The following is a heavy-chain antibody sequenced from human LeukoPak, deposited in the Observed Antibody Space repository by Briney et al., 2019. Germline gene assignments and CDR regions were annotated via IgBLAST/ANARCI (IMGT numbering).Heavy chain of an antibody. Sequence: ASVKVSCKASGITFTGYYMHWVRQAPGQGLEWMGWINPNSGGTNYAQKFQGRFTMTRDTSISTANMELTRLTSDDTAVYYCATSTEVRGSSLYYYYMDVWGKGTTVTVSS. D-gene: IGHD6-6*01. CDR3: ATSTEVRGSSLYYYYMDV. CDR2: INPNSGGT. V-gene: IGHV1-2*02. CDR1: GITFTGYY. J-gene: IGHJ6*03.